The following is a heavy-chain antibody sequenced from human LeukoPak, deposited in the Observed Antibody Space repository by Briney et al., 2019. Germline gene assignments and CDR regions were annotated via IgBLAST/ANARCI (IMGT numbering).Heavy chain of an antibody. CDR1: GGSISSYY. J-gene: IGHJ3*02. CDR3: ARSLPITMVRGVNSFDI. D-gene: IGHD3-10*01. Sequence: PSETLSLTCTVSGGSISSYYWSWIRQPPGKGLEWIGYIYYSGSTNYNPSLKSRVTISVDTSKNQFSLKPSSVPAADTAVYYCARSLPITMVRGVNSFDIWGQGTMVTVSS. CDR2: IYYSGST. V-gene: IGHV4-59*01.